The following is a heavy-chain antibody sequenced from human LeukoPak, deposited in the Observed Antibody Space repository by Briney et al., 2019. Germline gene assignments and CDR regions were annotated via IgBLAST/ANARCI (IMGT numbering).Heavy chain of an antibody. CDR2: IYHSGST. D-gene: IGHD6-19*01. J-gene: IGHJ4*02. V-gene: IGHV4-4*02. CDR1: GASISSTNW. CDR3: ARDSGYSSGWYGH. Sequence: SETLSLTCAISGASISSTNWWIWVRQPPGKGLEWIGEIYHSGSTNHNPSLKSRVTISVDKSENQFSLKLSSVTAADTAVYYCARDSGYSSGWYGHWGQGTLVTVSS.